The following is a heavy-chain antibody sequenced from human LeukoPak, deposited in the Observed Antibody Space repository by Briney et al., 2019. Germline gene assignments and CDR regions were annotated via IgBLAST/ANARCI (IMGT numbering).Heavy chain of an antibody. CDR2: FDPEDGET. D-gene: IGHD3-22*01. CDR3: ARVGYDSSGYYLHDY. V-gene: IGHV1-24*01. CDR1: GYTLTVLS. Sequence: GASVKVSCKVSGYTLTVLSMHWVRQAPGKGLEWMGGFDPEDGETIYAQKFQGRVTMTEDTSTDTAYMELSSLRSGDTAVYYCARVGYDSSGYYLHDYWGQGTLVTVSS. J-gene: IGHJ4*02.